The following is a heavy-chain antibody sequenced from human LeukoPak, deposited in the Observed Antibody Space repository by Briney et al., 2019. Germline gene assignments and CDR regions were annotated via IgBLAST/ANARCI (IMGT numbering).Heavy chain of an antibody. Sequence: GGSLRLSCAASGLTFSSYGMHWVRQAPGKGLEWVAVIWYDGSNKYYADSVKGRFTISRDNSKNTLYLQMNSLRAEDTAVYYCAKVGYSSGWYYFDYWGQGTLVTVSS. CDR3: AKVGYSSGWYYFDY. J-gene: IGHJ4*02. D-gene: IGHD6-19*01. CDR1: GLTFSSYG. V-gene: IGHV3-33*06. CDR2: IWYDGSNK.